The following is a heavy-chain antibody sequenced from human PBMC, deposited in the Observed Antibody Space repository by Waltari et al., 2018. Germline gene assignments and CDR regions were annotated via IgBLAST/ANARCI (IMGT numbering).Heavy chain of an antibody. V-gene: IGHV3-64*01. Sequence: EVQLVESGGGLVQPGGSLRLSCAASGFTFSSYAMHWVRQAPGKGLEYVSAISSNGGSTYYANSVKGRFTISRDNSKNTLYLQMGSLRAEDMAVYYCARGGGSLSIDYWGQGTLVTVSS. CDR1: GFTFSSYA. CDR2: ISSNGGST. CDR3: ARGGGSLSIDY. D-gene: IGHD5-12*01. J-gene: IGHJ4*02.